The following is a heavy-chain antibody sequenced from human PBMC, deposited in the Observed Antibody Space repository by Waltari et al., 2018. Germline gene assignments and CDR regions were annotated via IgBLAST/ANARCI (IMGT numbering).Heavy chain of an antibody. D-gene: IGHD3-3*01. J-gene: IGHJ6*02. CDR3: ARDQQLRFLEWFPRAYYYYGMDV. Sequence: EVQLVESGGGLVQPGGSLRLSCAASGFTFSSYEMNWVRQAPGKGLEWVSYISSSGSTIYYADSVKGRFTISRDNAKNSLYLQMNSLRAEDPAVYYCARDQQLRFLEWFPRAYYYYGMDVWGQGTTVTVSS. CDR2: ISSSGSTI. V-gene: IGHV3-48*03. CDR1: GFTFSSYE.